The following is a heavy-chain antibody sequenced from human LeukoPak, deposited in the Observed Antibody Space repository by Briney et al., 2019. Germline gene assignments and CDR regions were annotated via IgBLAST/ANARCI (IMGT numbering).Heavy chain of an antibody. CDR2: IIPIFGTA. J-gene: IGHJ6*02. V-gene: IGHV1-69*13. Sequence: SVTVSCTASGGTFSSYAISWVRQAPGQGLEWMGGIIPIFGTANYAQKFQGRVTITADESTSTAYMELSSLRSEDTAVYYCARVAYCSGGSCYPESYYYYGMDVWGQGTTVTVSS. CDR1: GGTFSSYA. D-gene: IGHD2-15*01. CDR3: ARVAYCSGGSCYPESYYYYGMDV.